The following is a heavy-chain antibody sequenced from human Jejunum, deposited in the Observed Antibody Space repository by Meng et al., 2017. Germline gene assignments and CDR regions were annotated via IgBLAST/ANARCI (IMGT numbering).Heavy chain of an antibody. V-gene: IGHV1-2*06. Sequence: ASVKVSCKTSGYSFTDYYMHWMRQAPGQGLEWMGHINPNSGGTTYAQKFQGRVTMTRDTSISTASMELSRLTSDDTAVYYCVRGGSTTEGTPPFNYWGQGTLVTVSS. CDR3: VRGGSTTEGTPPFNY. CDR2: INPNSGGT. CDR1: GYSFTDYY. D-gene: IGHD4-11*01. J-gene: IGHJ4*02.